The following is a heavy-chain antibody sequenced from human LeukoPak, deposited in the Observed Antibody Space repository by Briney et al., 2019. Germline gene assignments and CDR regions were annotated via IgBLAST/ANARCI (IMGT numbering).Heavy chain of an antibody. CDR2: ISYDGSNK. V-gene: IGHV3-30-3*01. CDR3: ASGIYDSSGYGDY. D-gene: IGHD3-22*01. CDR1: GFTFSSYA. Sequence: GRSLRLSCAASGFTFSSYAMHWVRQGPGKGLEWVALISYDGSNKYYADSVKGRFTISRDNSKNTLYLHMNSLRAGDTAVYYCASGIYDSSGYGDYWGQGTLVTVSS. J-gene: IGHJ4*02.